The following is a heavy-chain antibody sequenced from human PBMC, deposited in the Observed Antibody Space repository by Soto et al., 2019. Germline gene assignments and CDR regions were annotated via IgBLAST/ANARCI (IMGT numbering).Heavy chain of an antibody. V-gene: IGHV2-5*02. Sequence: QITLKESGPTLVKPTQTLTLTCTFSGLSLSTSGEAVGWIRPPPGKALDWLALIYWDDDKRYNPTLKTRLTITKDNSKNHVILTLTNMDPVDTATYYCAHYVSTSPAGWFAPWGQGILVPVSS. D-gene: IGHD3-10*02. CDR2: IYWDDDK. CDR3: AHYVSTSPAGWFAP. CDR1: GLSLSTSGEA. J-gene: IGHJ5*02.